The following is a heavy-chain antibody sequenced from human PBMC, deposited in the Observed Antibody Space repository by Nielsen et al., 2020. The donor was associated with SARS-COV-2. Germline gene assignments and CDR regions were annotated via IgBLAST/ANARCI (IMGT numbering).Heavy chain of an antibody. CDR2: IIPIFGTA. CDR1: GGTFSSYA. Sequence: SVKVSCKTSGGTFSSYAISWVRQAPGQGLEWMGGIIPIFGTANYAQKFQGRVTITADESTSTAYMELSSLRSEDTAVYYCASTVSTNYYYGMDVWGQGTTVTVSS. V-gene: IGHV1-69*13. J-gene: IGHJ6*02. CDR3: ASTVSTNYYYGMDV. D-gene: IGHD2-2*01.